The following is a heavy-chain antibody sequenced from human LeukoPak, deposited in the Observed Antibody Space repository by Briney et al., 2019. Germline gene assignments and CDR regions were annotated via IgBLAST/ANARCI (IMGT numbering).Heavy chain of an antibody. CDR3: ASNSSGWYYLSGSDAFDI. D-gene: IGHD6-19*01. CDR1: GFIFTSYG. Sequence: GGSLRLSCAASGFIFTSYGMHWVRQAPGKGLEGGSFIRYDGSDIDYADSAKGRFTISRDNSKNTLYLQMNSVRVEDTAVYYCASNSSGWYYLSGSDAFDIWGQGTMVTVSS. V-gene: IGHV3-30*02. J-gene: IGHJ3*02. CDR2: IRYDGSDI.